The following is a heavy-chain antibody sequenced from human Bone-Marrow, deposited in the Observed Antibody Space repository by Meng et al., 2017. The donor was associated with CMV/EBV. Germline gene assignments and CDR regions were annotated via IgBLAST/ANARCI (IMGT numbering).Heavy chain of an antibody. CDR3: ARGRPGVRSGRGPDCSSTSCYGWTTGHIKNWFDP. CDR2: IYYSGGA. CDR1: GGAINSGDYY. J-gene: IGHJ5*02. Sequence: SETLSLTCTVSGGAINSGDYYWSWIRLHPGKGLEWIGYIYYSGGAQYNPSLKSRVTISVDTSKNQFSLKLSSVTAADTAVYYCARGRPGVRSGRGPDCSSTSCYGWTTGHIKNWFDPWGQGPLVHVSS. D-gene: IGHD2-2*01. V-gene: IGHV4-31*03.